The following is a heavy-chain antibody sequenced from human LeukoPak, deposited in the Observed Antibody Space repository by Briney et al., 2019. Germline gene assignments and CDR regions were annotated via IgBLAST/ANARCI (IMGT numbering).Heavy chain of an antibody. CDR2: IYPGDSDT. CDR1: GYSFSNYW. V-gene: IGHV5-51*01. Sequence: RESLQISCKGSGYSFSNYWIGWVRQMPGKGLEWMGIIYPGDSDTRYSPSFQGQVTISAAKSISTAYLQWSSLKASDTAMYYCARHYYDYVWGSYGIDYWGQGTLVTVSS. CDR3: ARHYYDYVWGSYGIDY. J-gene: IGHJ4*02. D-gene: IGHD3-16*01.